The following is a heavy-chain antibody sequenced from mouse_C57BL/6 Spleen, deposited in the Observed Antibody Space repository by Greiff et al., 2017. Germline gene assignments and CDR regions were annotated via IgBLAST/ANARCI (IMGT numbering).Heavy chain of an antibody. CDR2: INPNYGTT. CDR1: GYSFTDYN. V-gene: IGHV1-39*01. D-gene: IGHD1-1*01. CDR3: ARDYYAPSRTPWFAY. J-gene: IGHJ3*01. Sequence: VQLQQSGPELVKPGASVKISCKASGYSFTDYNMNWVKQSNGKSLEWIGVINPNYGTTSYNQKFKGKATLTVDQSSSTAYMLLNSLTSEDSAVYYCARDYYAPSRTPWFAYWGQGTLVTVSA.